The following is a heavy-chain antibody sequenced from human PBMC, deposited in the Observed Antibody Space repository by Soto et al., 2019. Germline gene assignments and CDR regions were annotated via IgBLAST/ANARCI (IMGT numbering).Heavy chain of an antibody. J-gene: IGHJ4*02. Sequence: GGSLRLSCAASGFTFSSYGMHWVRQAPGKGLEFVSAVTNNGGSTYYANSVRGRFTISRDNSKNTLYLQMGSLRAEDMAVYYCARSAAGTFGYSDYWGQGTLVTVSS. CDR3: ARSAAGTFGYSDY. V-gene: IGHV3-64*01. D-gene: IGHD6-13*01. CDR2: VTNNGGST. CDR1: GFTFSSYG.